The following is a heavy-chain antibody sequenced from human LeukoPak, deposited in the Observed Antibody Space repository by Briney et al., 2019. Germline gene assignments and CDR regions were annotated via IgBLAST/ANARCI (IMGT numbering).Heavy chain of an antibody. D-gene: IGHD3-10*01. Sequence: RASVKVSCKASGYTFTSYGISWVRQAPGQGLEWMGWISAYNGNTNYAQKLQGRVTMTTDTSTSTAYMELRSLRSDDTAVYYCARVPITMVRGVIINWFDPWGQGTLVTVSS. CDR3: ARVPITMVRGVIINWFDP. V-gene: IGHV1-18*01. J-gene: IGHJ5*02. CDR1: GYTFTSYG. CDR2: ISAYNGNT.